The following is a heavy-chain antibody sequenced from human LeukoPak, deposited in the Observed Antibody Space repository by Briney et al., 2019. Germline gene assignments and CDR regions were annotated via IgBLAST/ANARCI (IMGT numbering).Heavy chain of an antibody. CDR1: GYSISSGYY. D-gene: IGHD1-26*01. J-gene: IGHJ4*02. V-gene: IGHV4-38-2*02. CDR2: IYHSGST. CDR3: ARGGSYDY. Sequence: SETLSLTCTVSGYSISSGYYWGWIRQPPGTGLEWIGSIYHSGSTYYNPSLKSRDTISVDTSKNQFSLKLSSVTAADTAVYYCARGGSYDYWGQGTLVTVSS.